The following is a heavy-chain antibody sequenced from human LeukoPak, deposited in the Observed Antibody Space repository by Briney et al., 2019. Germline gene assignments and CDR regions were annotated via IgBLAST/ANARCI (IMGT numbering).Heavy chain of an antibody. CDR3: ARGAAVALEL. CDR1: GFTLIDYN. CDR2: IQFDGTTE. J-gene: IGHJ4*02. Sequence: GGSQRLSCGASGFTLIDYNMHWVRQATGKGLEYVAFIQFDGTTEYYTDSVKGRFTMSRDKSKNTLYLQMNSLRGGDTAVYYCARGAAVALELWGQGTLVTVSS. D-gene: IGHD6-19*01. V-gene: IGHV3-30*02.